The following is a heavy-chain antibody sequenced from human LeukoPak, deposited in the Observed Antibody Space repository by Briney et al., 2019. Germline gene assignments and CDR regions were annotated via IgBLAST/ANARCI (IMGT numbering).Heavy chain of an antibody. Sequence: SGGSLRLSCAASGFTFSSYGMHWVRQAPGKGLEWVAFIRYDGSNKYYADSVKGRFTISRDNSKNTLYLQMNSLRAEDTAVYYCANQGLCSGPFDYWGQGTLVTVSS. J-gene: IGHJ4*02. CDR2: IRYDGSNK. CDR1: GFTFSSYG. D-gene: IGHD2-15*01. CDR3: ANQGLCSGPFDY. V-gene: IGHV3-30*02.